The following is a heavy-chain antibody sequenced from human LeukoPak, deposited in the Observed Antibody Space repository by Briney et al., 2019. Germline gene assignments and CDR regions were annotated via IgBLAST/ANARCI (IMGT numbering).Heavy chain of an antibody. J-gene: IGHJ5*02. Sequence: PGGSLRHSFAASGFTFSSHAMTWGRQAPGKGLEWVSAISGSGGSTYYADSVKGRFTISRDNSKNTLYLQMNSLRAEDTAVYYCAKDGDFWSGYYTNWFDPWGQGTLVTVSS. CDR1: GFTFSSHA. V-gene: IGHV3-23*01. CDR3: AKDGDFWSGYYTNWFDP. CDR2: ISGSGGST. D-gene: IGHD3-3*01.